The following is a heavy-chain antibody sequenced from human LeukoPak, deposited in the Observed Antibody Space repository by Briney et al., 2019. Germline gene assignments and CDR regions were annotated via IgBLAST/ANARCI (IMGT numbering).Heavy chain of an antibody. D-gene: IGHD3-16*01. Sequence: ASVTVSRKASGYTFTSYDIHWVRQATGQGLEWMGWMNPNSGNTGYAQKFQGRVTMTRNTSISTAYMELSSLRSEDTAVYYCARVGGVKLRLESYYWGQGTLVTVSS. V-gene: IGHV1-8*01. CDR2: MNPNSGNT. CDR3: ARVGGVKLRLESYY. CDR1: GYTFTSYD. J-gene: IGHJ4*02.